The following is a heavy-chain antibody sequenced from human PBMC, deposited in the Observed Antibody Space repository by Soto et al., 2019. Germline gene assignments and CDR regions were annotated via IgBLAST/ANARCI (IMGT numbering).Heavy chain of an antibody. J-gene: IGHJ4*02. CDR3: ARGMTPPAAPAWYHFDS. Sequence: PSWSRAIAGPFCPATITSISYWGGIRQPSGKGLEWIGRFSLSGTTTYNPSLRSRVTMTADVSKNQCPLRLTYVPATDTALYSCARGMTPPAAPAWYHFDSWAQGTLVTFYS. CDR1: PATITSISY. V-gene: IGHV4-4*07. D-gene: IGHD2-2*01. CDR2: FSLSGTT.